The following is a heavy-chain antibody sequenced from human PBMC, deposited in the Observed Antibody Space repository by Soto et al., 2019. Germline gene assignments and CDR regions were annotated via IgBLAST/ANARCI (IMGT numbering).Heavy chain of an antibody. CDR3: AKMVAAAVYYFDY. J-gene: IGHJ4*02. Sequence: GGSLRLSCAASGFTFSSYAKSWVRQAPGKGLEWVSAISGSGGSTYYADSVKGRFTISRDNSKNTLYLQMNSLRAEDTAVYYCAKMVAAAVYYFDYWGQGTLVTVSS. D-gene: IGHD6-13*01. CDR2: ISGSGGST. CDR1: GFTFSSYA. V-gene: IGHV3-23*01.